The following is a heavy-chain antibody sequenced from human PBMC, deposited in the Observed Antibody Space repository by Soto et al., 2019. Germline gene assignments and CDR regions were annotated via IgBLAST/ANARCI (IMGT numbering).Heavy chain of an antibody. J-gene: IGHJ4*02. Sequence: PGGSLRLSCAASGFTFSSYAMSWVRQAPGKGLEWVSAISGSGGSTYYADSVKGRFTISRDNSKNTLYLQMNSLRAEDTAVYYCSKYCSGGSCYLTGLSERFDYWGQGTLVTVSS. CDR2: ISGSGGST. CDR3: SKYCSGGSCYLTGLSERFDY. CDR1: GFTFSSYA. V-gene: IGHV3-23*01. D-gene: IGHD2-15*01.